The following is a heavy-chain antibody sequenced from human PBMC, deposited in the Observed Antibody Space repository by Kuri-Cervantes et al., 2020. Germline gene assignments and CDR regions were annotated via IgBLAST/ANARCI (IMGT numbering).Heavy chain of an antibody. CDR1: GFTFSSYW. CDR3: ARDYFGDYYFDY. CDR2: ISGSSGYI. V-gene: IGHV3-21*01. Sequence: GESLKISCAASGFTFSSYWMSWVRQAPGKGLEWVSSISGSSGYIYYADSLKGRFTISRDNAKNSLYLQINSLRAEDTAVYYCARDYFGDYYFDYWGQGTLVTVSS. D-gene: IGHD4-17*01. J-gene: IGHJ4*02.